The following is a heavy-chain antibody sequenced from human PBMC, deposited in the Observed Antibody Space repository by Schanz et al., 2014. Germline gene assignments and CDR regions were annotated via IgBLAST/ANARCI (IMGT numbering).Heavy chain of an antibody. CDR2: IFYSGIT. V-gene: IGHV4-30-4*07. CDR1: GVSISSGGYS. CDR3: AKFLYDDPS. Sequence: QVQLQESGPGLVKPSQTLSLTCAVSGVSISSGGYSWTWIRQPPGKGPEWIGYIFYSGITNYNPSLKGRIPMSGDPPKNQFSLRLSSVTAADTAVYYCAKFLYDDPSWGQGTLVTVSS. D-gene: IGHD3-3*01. J-gene: IGHJ5*02.